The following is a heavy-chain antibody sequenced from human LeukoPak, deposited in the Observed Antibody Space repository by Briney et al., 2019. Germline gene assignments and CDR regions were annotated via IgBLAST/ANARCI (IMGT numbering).Heavy chain of an antibody. CDR3: AKDKWQWLRLPDY. J-gene: IGHJ4*02. D-gene: IGHD5-12*01. CDR2: ITAGGGST. CDR1: GFTFSSYA. V-gene: IGHV3-23*01. Sequence: GGSLRLSCAASGFTFSSYALSWVRQAPGEGLEWVSTITAGGGSTYYADSVKGRFTISRDNSKNTLYLQMNSLRAEDTAVYYCAKDKWQWLRLPDYWGQGTLVTVSS.